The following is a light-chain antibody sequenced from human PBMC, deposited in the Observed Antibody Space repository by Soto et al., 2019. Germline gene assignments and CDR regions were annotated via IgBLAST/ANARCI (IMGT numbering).Light chain of an antibody. J-gene: IGKJ4*01. CDR1: LNINSN. CDR2: GAS. CDR3: QQYKDWPPLT. Sequence: EILMTQSPLTLSVSPGEGATLSCRASLNINSNLAWYQQRPGQAPRVLIYGASSRASGIPDRFSGSGSGTDLTLTINRLEPDDFAVYYCQQYKDWPPLTFGGGTRVESK. V-gene: IGKV3D-15*01.